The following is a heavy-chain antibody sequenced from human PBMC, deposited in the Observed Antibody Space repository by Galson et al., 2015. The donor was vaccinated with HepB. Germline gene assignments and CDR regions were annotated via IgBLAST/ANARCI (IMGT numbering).Heavy chain of an antibody. CDR2: INIGLRT. J-gene: IGHJ5*02. CDR3: ARDAPHYYDGSGSPGWFDP. Sequence: TLSLTCTVSGGSMTTYYWSWIRQPAGKGLEWIGRINIGLRTNCNPSLKSRVTMSMDTSKNQFSLKLSSVTAADTAFYYCARDAPHYYDGSGSPGWFDPWGQGTLVSVAS. V-gene: IGHV4-4*07. D-gene: IGHD3-22*01. CDR1: GGSMTTYY.